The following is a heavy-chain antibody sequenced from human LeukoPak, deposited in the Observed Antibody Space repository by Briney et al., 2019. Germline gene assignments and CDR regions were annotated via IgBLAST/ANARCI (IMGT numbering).Heavy chain of an antibody. CDR3: ARGAYDSTFRVFRY. CDR2: MNPNSGNT. J-gene: IGHJ4*02. Sequence: ASVTVSCKASGYTFTSYDINWVRQATGQGLEWMGWMNPNSGNTGYAQKFQGRVTITRNTSISTAYMELSSLRSEDTAVYYCARGAYDSTFRVFRYWGQGTLVTVSS. V-gene: IGHV1-8*01. CDR1: GYTFTSYD. D-gene: IGHD3-22*01.